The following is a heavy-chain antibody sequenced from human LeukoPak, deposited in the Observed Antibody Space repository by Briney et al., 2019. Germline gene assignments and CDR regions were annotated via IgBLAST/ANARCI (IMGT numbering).Heavy chain of an antibody. CDR3: ARAIRYYYYGMDV. CDR1: GYTFTGYY. Sequence: ASVTVSCTASGYTFTGYYMHWVRQAPGQGLEWMGWVNPNSGGTNYAQKFQGWVTMTRDTSISTAYMELSRLRSDDTAVYYCARAIRYYYYGMDVWGQGTTVTVSS. J-gene: IGHJ6*02. V-gene: IGHV1-2*04. CDR2: VNPNSGGT.